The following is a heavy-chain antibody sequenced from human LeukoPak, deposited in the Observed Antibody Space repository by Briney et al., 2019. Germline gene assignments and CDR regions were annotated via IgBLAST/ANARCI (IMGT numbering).Heavy chain of an antibody. Sequence: GGPLRLSFATPGFRFSDHYMAGVRRAPGKGLGGVGRYRNKANSYTTDYAASVKGRFTVSRDASKNSLYLQMNSLKTEDTAVYYCCVMSPSGGVDYFDFWGQGTLVTVSS. D-gene: IGHD3-16*01. CDR1: GFRFSDHY. V-gene: IGHV3-72*01. CDR3: CVMSPSGGVDYFDF. J-gene: IGHJ4*02. CDR2: YRNKANSYTT.